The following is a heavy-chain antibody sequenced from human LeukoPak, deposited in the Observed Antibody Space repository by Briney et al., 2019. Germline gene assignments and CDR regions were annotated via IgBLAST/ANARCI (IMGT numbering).Heavy chain of an antibody. Sequence: PGGSPRLSCAASGFTFSSYSMNWVRQAPGKGLGWVSYISSSSSTIYYADSVKGRFTISRDNAKNSLYLQMNSLRAEDTAVYYCAREGYDFWGVYMDVWGKGTTVTVSS. CDR3: AREGYDFWGVYMDV. J-gene: IGHJ6*03. CDR1: GFTFSSYS. D-gene: IGHD3-3*01. V-gene: IGHV3-48*01. CDR2: ISSSSSTI.